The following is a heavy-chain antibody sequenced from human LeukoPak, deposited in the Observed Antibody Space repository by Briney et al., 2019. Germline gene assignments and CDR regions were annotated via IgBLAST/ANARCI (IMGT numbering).Heavy chain of an antibody. CDR1: GFTFSSYA. D-gene: IGHD3-10*01. Sequence: GGSLRLSCAASGFTFSSYAMSWVRQAPGKGLEWVSAISGSGGSTYYADSVKGRFTISRDNSKNTLYLQMNSLKTEDTAVYYCTTDSLQVYYYGSGSSLYYFDYWGQGTLVTVSS. CDR3: TTDSLQVYYYGSGSSLYYFDY. CDR2: ISGSGGST. V-gene: IGHV3-23*01. J-gene: IGHJ4*02.